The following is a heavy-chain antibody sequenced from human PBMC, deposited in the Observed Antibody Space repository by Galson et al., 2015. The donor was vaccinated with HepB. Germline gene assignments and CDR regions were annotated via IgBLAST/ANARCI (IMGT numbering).Heavy chain of an antibody. CDR2: INAGNGNT. CDR1: GYTFTSYA. CDR3: ARGGGVRGVTPFQH. J-gene: IGHJ1*01. D-gene: IGHD3-10*01. V-gene: IGHV1-3*01. Sequence: SVKVSCKASGYTFTSYAMHWVRQAPGQRLEWMGWINAGNGNTKYSQKFQGRVTITRDTSASTAYMELSSLRSEDTAVYYCARGGGVRGVTPFQHWGQGTLVTVSS.